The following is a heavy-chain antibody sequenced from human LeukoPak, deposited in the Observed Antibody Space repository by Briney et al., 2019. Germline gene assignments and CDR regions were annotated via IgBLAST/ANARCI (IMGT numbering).Heavy chain of an antibody. CDR2: VSYSVNT. D-gene: IGHD5-18*01. CDR1: GGSISRYY. Sequence: PSETLSLTCTVSGGSISRYYWSWIRQPPGKGLEWIGYVSYSVNTNYNPSLKSRVTMSVDTSKNQFSLNLSSVTAADTAVYYCARVAHIDTEKSAVYFDYWGQGALVTVSS. J-gene: IGHJ4*02. CDR3: ARVAHIDTEKSAVYFDY. V-gene: IGHV4-59*01.